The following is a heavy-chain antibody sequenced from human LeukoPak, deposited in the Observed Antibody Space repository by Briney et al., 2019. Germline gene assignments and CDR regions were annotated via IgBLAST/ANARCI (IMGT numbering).Heavy chain of an antibody. V-gene: IGHV3-21*01. CDR1: GFAFSSYT. CDR2: ISSSSIYR. CDR3: ARVRAHYYENSGYLAISGAFDI. Sequence: GGSLRLSCATSGFAFSSYTMNWVRQAPGKGPEWVSSISSSSIYRYSADSVEGRFTISRDNAKNSLYLQMNSLRAEDTAVYYCARVRAHYYENSGYLAISGAFDIWGQGTMVTVSS. J-gene: IGHJ3*02. D-gene: IGHD3-22*01.